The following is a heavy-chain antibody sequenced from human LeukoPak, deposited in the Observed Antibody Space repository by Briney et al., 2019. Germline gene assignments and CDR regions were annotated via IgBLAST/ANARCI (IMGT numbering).Heavy chain of an antibody. Sequence: PGGSLRLSCAASGFTFSSYAMSWVRQAPGRGLEWVSAISGGGVTTYYADSVKGRFTISRDNSKNTSYLQMNSLRAEDTALYYCAKDRDYYLVGFFDYWGQGTLVTVSS. D-gene: IGHD3-10*01. CDR3: AKDRDYYLVGFFDY. J-gene: IGHJ4*02. CDR1: GFTFSSYA. CDR2: ISGGGVTT. V-gene: IGHV3-23*01.